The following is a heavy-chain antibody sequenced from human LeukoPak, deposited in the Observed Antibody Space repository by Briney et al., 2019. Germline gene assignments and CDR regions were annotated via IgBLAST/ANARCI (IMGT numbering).Heavy chain of an antibody. D-gene: IGHD3-10*01. CDR1: GFTFSSYG. J-gene: IGHJ3*02. Sequence: GGSLRLSCAASGFTFSSYGMHWVRQAPGKGLEWVAVISYDGSNKYYADSVKGRFTISRDNSKNTRYLQMNSLRAEDTAVYYCAKDLGYYGSGGPDAFDIWGQGTMVTVSS. CDR3: AKDLGYYGSGGPDAFDI. V-gene: IGHV3-30*18. CDR2: ISYDGSNK.